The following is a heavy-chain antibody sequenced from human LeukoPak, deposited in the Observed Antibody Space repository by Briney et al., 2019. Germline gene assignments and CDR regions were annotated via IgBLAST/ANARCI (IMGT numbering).Heavy chain of an antibody. J-gene: IGHJ4*02. D-gene: IGHD3-10*01. Sequence: ASVRVSCKASGYTFTNYDINWVRQASGQGLEWMGWMNPNSGNTGYAQKFQGRVTMTRNTSISTAYMELSSLRSEDTAVYYCARGRYGSGSYYNVGLDYWGQGTLVTVSS. CDR1: GYTFTNYD. V-gene: IGHV1-8*01. CDR3: ARGRYGSGSYYNVGLDY. CDR2: MNPNSGNT.